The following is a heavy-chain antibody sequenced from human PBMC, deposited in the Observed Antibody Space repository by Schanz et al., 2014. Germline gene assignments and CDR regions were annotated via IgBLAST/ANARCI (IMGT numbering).Heavy chain of an antibody. CDR1: GFNFSNYD. J-gene: IGHJ6*02. CDR2: IYYNGTNK. CDR3: AKELNRRGGQTNFYYYYGMDV. D-gene: IGHD5-12*01. V-gene: IGHV3-30*18. Sequence: QVQLVESGGGVVQPGRSLRLSCAASGFNFSNYDIHWVRQAPGKGLEWVALIYYNGTNKYYADSVKGRFTISRDNSQNTRYLQMNTLRTEDRAVYYWAKELNRRGGQTNFYYYYGMDVWGQGTTVTVSS.